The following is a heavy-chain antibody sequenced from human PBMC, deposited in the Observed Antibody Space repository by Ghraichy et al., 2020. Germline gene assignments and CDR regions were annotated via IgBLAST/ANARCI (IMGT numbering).Heavy chain of an antibody. J-gene: IGHJ4*02. CDR1: GGSFSGYY. CDR2: INHSGST. V-gene: IGHV4-34*01. Sequence: SETLSLTCAVYGGSFSGYYWSWIRQPPGKGLEWIGEINHSGSTNYNPSLKSRVTISVDTSKNQFSLKLSSVTAADTAVYYCARGRMYYDFWSGYCIFDYWGQGTLVTVSS. CDR3: ARGRMYYDFWSGYCIFDY. D-gene: IGHD3-3*01.